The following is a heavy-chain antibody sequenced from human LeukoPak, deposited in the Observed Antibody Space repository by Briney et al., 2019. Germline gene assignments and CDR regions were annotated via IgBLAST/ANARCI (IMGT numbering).Heavy chain of an antibody. CDR3: ARSEPYGGNFDY. Sequence: PSETLCLTCTVSGGSISSYYWSWIRQPPGKGLEWIGYIYYSGSTNYNPSLKSRVTISVDTSKNQFSLKLSSVTAADTAVYYCARSEPYGGNFDYWGQGTLVTVSS. CDR2: IYYSGST. J-gene: IGHJ4*02. CDR1: GGSISSYY. D-gene: IGHD4-23*01. V-gene: IGHV4-59*08.